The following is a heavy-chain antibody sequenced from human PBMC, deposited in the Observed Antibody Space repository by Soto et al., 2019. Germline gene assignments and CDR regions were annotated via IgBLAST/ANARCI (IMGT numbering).Heavy chain of an antibody. CDR2: IYYSGST. D-gene: IGHD6-13*01. CDR3: ARQDSSSWYEGNNWFDP. J-gene: IGHJ5*02. CDR1: GCSISSYY. Sequence: PSETLSLTCTVSGCSISSYYWSWIRQPPGKGLEWIGYIYYSGSTNYNPSLKSRVTISVDTSKNQFSLKLSSVTAADTAVYYCARQDSSSWYEGNNWFDPWGQGTLVTVSS. V-gene: IGHV4-59*08.